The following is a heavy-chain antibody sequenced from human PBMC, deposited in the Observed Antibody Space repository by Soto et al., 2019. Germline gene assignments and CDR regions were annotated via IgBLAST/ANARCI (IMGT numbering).Heavy chain of an antibody. CDR3: ARLSGTYNDRYFDF. CDR1: GGSISSGDYY. CDR2: IYYSGNT. V-gene: IGHV4-30-4*01. Sequence: PSETLSLTCTVSGGSISSGDYYWSWIRQPPGKGLEWIGYIYYSGNTFYTPSLKSRLTISVDTSNNQFSLRLKSVTAADTALYYCARLSGTYNDRYFDFWGQGVLVTVSS. D-gene: IGHD1-26*01. J-gene: IGHJ4*02.